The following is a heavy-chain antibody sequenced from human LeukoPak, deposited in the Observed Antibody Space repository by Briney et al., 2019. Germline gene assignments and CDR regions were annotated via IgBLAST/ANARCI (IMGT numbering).Heavy chain of an antibody. J-gene: IGHJ4*02. CDR2: IWYDGSNK. CDR3: VGVAPYGDYEDY. D-gene: IGHD4-17*01. V-gene: IGHV3-33*01. CDR1: GFTFSSYG. Sequence: GRSLRLSCAASGFTFSSYGMHWVRQAPGKGLEWVAVIWYDGSNKYYADSVKGRITISRDNSKNTLYLQMNSLRAEDTAVYYCVGVAPYGDYEDYWGQGTLVTVSS.